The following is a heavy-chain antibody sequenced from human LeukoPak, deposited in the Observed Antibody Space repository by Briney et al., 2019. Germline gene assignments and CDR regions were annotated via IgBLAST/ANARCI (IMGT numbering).Heavy chain of an antibody. V-gene: IGHV4-4*09. D-gene: IGHD2-8*02. CDR2: IYTSGST. CDR3: ARHLTGSSVCIEY. Sequence: PSETLSLTCTVSDGPTSNYYWSWIRNPPGKGLEWFGYIYTSGSTNYNPSLKSRVTISVDTSKNQFSLKLSSVTAADTAVYYCARHLTGSSVCIEYWGQGTLVTVSS. CDR1: DGPTSNYY. J-gene: IGHJ4*02.